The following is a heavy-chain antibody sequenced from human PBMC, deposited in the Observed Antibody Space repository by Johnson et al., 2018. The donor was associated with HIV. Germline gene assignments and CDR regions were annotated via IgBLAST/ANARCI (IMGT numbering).Heavy chain of an antibody. J-gene: IGHJ3*02. D-gene: IGHD3-22*01. CDR2: ISSNGGST. V-gene: IGHV3-64*01. CDR3: ARERNMIVVDDDAFDI. Sequence: VQLVESGGGLVQPGGSLRLSCAASGFTFSSYAMSWVRQAPGKGLEYVSAISSNGGSTYYANSVKGRFTISRDNSKNTLYLQMNSLRAEDTAVYYCARERNMIVVDDDAFDIWGQGTMVTVSS. CDR1: GFTFSSYA.